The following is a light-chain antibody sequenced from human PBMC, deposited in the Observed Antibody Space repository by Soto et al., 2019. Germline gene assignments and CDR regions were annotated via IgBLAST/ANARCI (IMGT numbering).Light chain of an antibody. CDR1: QSVGRN. CDR3: QQYGSSPLT. CDR2: GTS. V-gene: IGKV3-20*01. J-gene: IGKJ5*01. Sequence: ETVMTQSPGTLSVSPGDRATLSCRASQSVGRNLAWYQQKPGQAPRLLIYGTSSRATGIPDRFSGSGSGTDFTLTISRLEPEDFAVYYCQQYGSSPLTFGGGTRLEIK.